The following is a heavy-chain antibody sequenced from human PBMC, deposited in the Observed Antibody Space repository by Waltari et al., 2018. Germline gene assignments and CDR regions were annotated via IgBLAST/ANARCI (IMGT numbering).Heavy chain of an antibody. V-gene: IGHV3-23*01. J-gene: IGHJ4*02. D-gene: IGHD6-6*01. Sequence: EVQLLESGGGLVQPGGSLRLSCAASGFTFSSYAMSWVRQAPGKGLEWVSAISGSGGSTYYADSVKGRFTSSRDNSKNTLYLQMNSLRVEDTAVYYCVRPYYSSSNYYFDYWGQGTLVTVSS. CDR1: GFTFSSYA. CDR3: VRPYYSSSNYYFDY. CDR2: ISGSGGST.